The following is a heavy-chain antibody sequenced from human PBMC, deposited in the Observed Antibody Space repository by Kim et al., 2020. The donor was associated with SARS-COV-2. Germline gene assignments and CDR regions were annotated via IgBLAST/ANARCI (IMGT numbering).Heavy chain of an antibody. V-gene: IGHV1-69*13. CDR3: AREVGGWGMAWLDP. CDR2: IIPIFGTA. D-gene: IGHD1-26*01. J-gene: IGHJ5*02. Sequence: SVKVSCKASGGTFSNDGITWVRQAPGQGLEWMGGIIPIFGTAYYAQKFQGRVTITADESTATSYMELSSLRAEDTAMYYCAREVGGWGMAWLDPWGQGTLVTVSS. CDR1: GGTFSNDG.